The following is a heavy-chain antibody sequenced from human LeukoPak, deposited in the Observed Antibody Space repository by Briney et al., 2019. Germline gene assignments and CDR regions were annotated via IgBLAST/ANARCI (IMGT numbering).Heavy chain of an antibody. D-gene: IGHD2-15*01. CDR2: ISGSGGST. Sequence: PGGSLRLSCAASGFTFTSYAMTWVRQAPGKGLEWVSAISGSGGSTYYADSVKGRFTISRDNSKNTLYLQMNSLRAEDTAIYYCAKDVFLLSGRGGDYWGQGTLVTVSS. J-gene: IGHJ4*02. V-gene: IGHV3-23*01. CDR1: GFTFTSYA. CDR3: AKDVFLLSGRGGDY.